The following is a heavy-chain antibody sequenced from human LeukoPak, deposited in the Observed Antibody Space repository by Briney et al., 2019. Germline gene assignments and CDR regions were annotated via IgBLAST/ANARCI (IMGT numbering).Heavy chain of an antibody. Sequence: SAALSLTCTVSGGSISSYYWSWIRQPPGKGLEWIGYIYYSGSTNYNPSLKSRVTISVDTSKNQFSLKLSSVTAADTAVYYCARVGQLYYYYYMDVWGKGTTVTVSS. V-gene: IGHV4-59*01. CDR3: ARVGQLYYYYYMDV. D-gene: IGHD6-13*01. CDR2: IYYSGST. CDR1: GGSISSYY. J-gene: IGHJ6*03.